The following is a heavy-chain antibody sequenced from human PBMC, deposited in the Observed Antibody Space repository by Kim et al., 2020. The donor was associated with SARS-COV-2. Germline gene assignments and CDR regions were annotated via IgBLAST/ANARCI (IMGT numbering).Heavy chain of an antibody. Sequence: GGSLRLSCAASGFTFSSYGMHWVRQAPGKGLEWVAVIWYDGSNKYYADSVKGRFTISRDNSKNTLYLQMNSLRAEDTAVYYCARDRMAVAARPGMDVWGQGTTVTVSS. D-gene: IGHD6-6*01. V-gene: IGHV3-33*01. CDR2: IWYDGSNK. J-gene: IGHJ6*02. CDR1: GFTFSSYG. CDR3: ARDRMAVAARPGMDV.